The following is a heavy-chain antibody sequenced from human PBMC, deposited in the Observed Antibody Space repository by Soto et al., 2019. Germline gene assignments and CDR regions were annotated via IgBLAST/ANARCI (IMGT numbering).Heavy chain of an antibody. D-gene: IGHD6-13*01. CDR3: ARGGIRGSSWQNYYYNGMDV. CDR2: IIPIFGTA. J-gene: IGHJ6*02. CDR1: GGTFSSYA. Sequence: QVQLVQSGAEVKKPGSSVKVSCKASGGTFSSYAISWVRQAPGQGLEWMGGIIPIFGTANYAQKFQGRVTITADESTSTATMELSSRRAEDKAVYNCARGGIRGSSWQNYYYNGMDVWGQGTTVTVSS. V-gene: IGHV1-69*12.